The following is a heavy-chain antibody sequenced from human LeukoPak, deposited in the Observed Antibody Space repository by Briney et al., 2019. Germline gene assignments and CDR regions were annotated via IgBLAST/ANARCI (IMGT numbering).Heavy chain of an antibody. D-gene: IGHD2-21*01. V-gene: IGHV6-1*01. CDR1: GDSVPSKSAA. CDR3: ARPKGRSPLFAY. CDR2: TYYRSKWYN. Sequence: SQTLSLTCAISGDSVPSKSAAWNWIRQSPSRGLEWLGRTYYRSKWYNDYAVSVKGPIAINPDTSKNQFSLQLNSVTPEDTAVYYCARPKGRSPLFAYWGQGTLVTVSS. J-gene: IGHJ4*02.